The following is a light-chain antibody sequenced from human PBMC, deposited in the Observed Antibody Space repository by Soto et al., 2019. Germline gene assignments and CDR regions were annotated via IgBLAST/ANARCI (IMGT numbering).Light chain of an antibody. CDR1: QSVSSSY. CDR3: QQYGSSPPIT. Sequence: EIVLTQSPGTLSLSPGERATLSCRASQSVSSSYLACYQQKPGQAPRLLIYGASSRATGIPDRFSGSGSGTDFTLTISRLEPEDFAVYYCQQYGSSPPITCRQGTRLEIK. J-gene: IGKJ5*01. CDR2: GAS. V-gene: IGKV3-20*01.